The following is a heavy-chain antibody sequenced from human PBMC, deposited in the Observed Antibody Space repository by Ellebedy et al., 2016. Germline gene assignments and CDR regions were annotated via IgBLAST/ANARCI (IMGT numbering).Heavy chain of an antibody. J-gene: IGHJ4*02. Sequence: GESLKISCAASGFTFSSYWMSWVRQAPGKGLEWVGRIKSKTDGGTTDYAAPVKGRFTISRDDSKNTLYLQMNSLKTEDTAVYYCTTEDDYGDYVLLWGQGTLVTVSS. CDR1: GFTFSSYW. V-gene: IGHV3-15*01. CDR3: TTEDDYGDYVLL. CDR2: IKSKTDGGTT. D-gene: IGHD4-17*01.